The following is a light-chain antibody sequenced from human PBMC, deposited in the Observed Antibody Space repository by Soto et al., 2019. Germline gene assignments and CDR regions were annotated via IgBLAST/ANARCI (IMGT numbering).Light chain of an antibody. CDR1: SSDVGGYNY. Sequence: QSALTQPASVSGSPGQSITISCTGTSSDVGGYNYVSWYQHHPGKAPKVMIYEVSNRPSGISNRVSGAKAGNTASLTISGLQAEDEADYYCSSYTSSSTLVFGGET. V-gene: IGLV2-14*01. CDR2: EVS. J-gene: IGLJ2*01. CDR3: SSYTSSSTLV.